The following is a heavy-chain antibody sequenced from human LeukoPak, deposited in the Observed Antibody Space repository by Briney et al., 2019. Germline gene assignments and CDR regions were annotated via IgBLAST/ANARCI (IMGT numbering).Heavy chain of an antibody. J-gene: IGHJ6*03. V-gene: IGHV3-20*04. CDR1: GFTFSTYG. D-gene: IGHD2-15*01. CDR2: INWNGGST. CDR3: ARSPVVVVAAPVYYYYMDV. Sequence: GGSLRLSCASSGFTFSTYGMSWVRQAPGKGLEWVSGINWNGGSTGYADSVKGRFTISRDNAKNSLYLQMNSLRAEDTALYYCARSPVVVVAAPVYYYYMDVWGKGTTVTVSS.